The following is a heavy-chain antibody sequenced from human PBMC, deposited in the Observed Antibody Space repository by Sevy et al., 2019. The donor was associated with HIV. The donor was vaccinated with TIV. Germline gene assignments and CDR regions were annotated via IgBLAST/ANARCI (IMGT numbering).Heavy chain of an antibody. Sequence: GGSLRLCCAASGFTLSNYWMSWVRQAPGKGLEWVANIKQDGSDKYYVDSVKGRFTISRDNAKNSLYLQMNSLRAEDTAVYYCARDLYSGSYYENYWGQGTLVTVSS. J-gene: IGHJ4*02. V-gene: IGHV3-7*01. D-gene: IGHD1-26*01. CDR1: GFTLSNYW. CDR3: ARDLYSGSYYENY. CDR2: IKQDGSDK.